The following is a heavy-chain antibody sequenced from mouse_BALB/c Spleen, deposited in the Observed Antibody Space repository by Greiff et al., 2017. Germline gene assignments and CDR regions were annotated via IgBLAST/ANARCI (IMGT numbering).Heavy chain of an antibody. CDR3: ARRNYYGYGYFDV. J-gene: IGHJ1*01. CDR1: GYTFTSYW. V-gene: IGHV1-69*02. Sequence: QVQLQQPGAELVKPGASVKLSCKASGYTFTSYWMHWVKQRPGQGLEWIGEIDPSDSYTNYNQKFKGKATLTVDKSSSTANMQLSSLTSEDSAVYYCARRNYYGYGYFDVWGAGTTVTVSS. CDR2: IDPSDSYT. D-gene: IGHD1-1*01.